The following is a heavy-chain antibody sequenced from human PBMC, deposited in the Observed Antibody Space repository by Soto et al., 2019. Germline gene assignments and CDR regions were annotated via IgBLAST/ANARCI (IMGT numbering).Heavy chain of an antibody. Sequence: GGSLRLSCAASGVTFSRYAMSWVRQAPGKGLEWVSAISGSGGSTYYADSVKGRFTISRDNSKNTLYLQMNSLRAEDTAVYYCAKVLGYYYGMDVWGQGTTVTVSS. V-gene: IGHV3-23*01. CDR2: ISGSGGST. CDR3: AKVLGYYYGMDV. J-gene: IGHJ6*02. CDR1: GVTFSRYA.